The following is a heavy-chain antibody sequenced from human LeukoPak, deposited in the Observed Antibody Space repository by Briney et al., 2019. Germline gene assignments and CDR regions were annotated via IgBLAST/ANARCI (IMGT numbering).Heavy chain of an antibody. CDR1: GYTFTDYY. CDR2: MNPNSGGT. J-gene: IGHJ4*02. D-gene: IGHD6-13*01. V-gene: IGHV1-2*02. Sequence: ASVKVSCKASGYTFTDYYIHWVRQAPGQGLEWMAWMNPNSGGTSYAQKFQGRVTMTRDTSISTAYMELSRLRSDDTAVYYCARDGIAAAGTDYWGQGTLVTVSS. CDR3: ARDGIAAAGTDY.